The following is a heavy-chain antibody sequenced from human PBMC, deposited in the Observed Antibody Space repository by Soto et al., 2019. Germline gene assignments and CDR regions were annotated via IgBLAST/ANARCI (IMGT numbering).Heavy chain of an antibody. CDR3: VVVDNYVTPTPQDV. CDR2: ISPYTGNT. CDR1: GYIFVKYG. J-gene: IGHJ6*02. Sequence: QVQLVQSGDEVKKPGASVKVSCNDSGYIFVKYGLDWVRQAPGQGLEWMGWISPYTGNTHSAGNVQGRRTMTPDRSTSTGYVDLGSLTSYDTAVYYRVVVDNYVTPTPQDVWGQGTTVTVS. V-gene: IGHV1-18*01. D-gene: IGHD2-21*01.